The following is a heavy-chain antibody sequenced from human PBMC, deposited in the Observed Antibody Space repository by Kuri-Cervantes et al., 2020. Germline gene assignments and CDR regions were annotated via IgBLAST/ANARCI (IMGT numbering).Heavy chain of an antibody. V-gene: IGHV1-69*06. CDR2: IIPFFGTA. CDR3: ASTYCGGDCYSMGYYYYYGMDV. D-gene: IGHD2-21*02. CDR1: GGTFSNYD. Sequence: SVKVSCKASGGTFSNYDVRWVRQAPGQGLEWMGGIIPFFGTANYAQKFQGRVTITADKSTSTVYLELKSLRSDDTGVYYCASTYCGGDCYSMGYYYYYGMDVWGQGTTVTVSS. J-gene: IGHJ6*02.